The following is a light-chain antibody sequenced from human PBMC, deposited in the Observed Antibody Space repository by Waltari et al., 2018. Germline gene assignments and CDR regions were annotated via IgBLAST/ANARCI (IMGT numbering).Light chain of an antibody. J-gene: IGLJ2*01. CDR3: QSFDSSRTGWVV. Sequence: QSVLTQPPSVSGAPGQRVTISRTGSSSNLGSHYDVHWYQQLPGTAPTLLIYGTDHPPSGVPDRFSGSKSGSSASLAITGLQAEDEADYYCQSFDSSRTGWVVFGGGTKLTVL. V-gene: IGLV1-40*01. CDR2: GTD. CDR1: SSNLGSHYD.